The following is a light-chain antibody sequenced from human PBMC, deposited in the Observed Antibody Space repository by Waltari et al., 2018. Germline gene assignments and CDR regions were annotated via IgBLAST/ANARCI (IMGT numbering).Light chain of an antibody. CDR2: GAS. Sequence: HLPHSPSSFPPLVGTRFTITCRASQTIRSYLHWYQQKPGKAPKLLIYGASSLQSGVPSRFSGSGSGTEFTLTISSLQPEDFATYYCQQSHSNPWTFGRGTKVEIK. CDR1: QTIRSY. CDR3: QQSHSNPWT. V-gene: IGKV1-39*01. J-gene: IGKJ1*01.